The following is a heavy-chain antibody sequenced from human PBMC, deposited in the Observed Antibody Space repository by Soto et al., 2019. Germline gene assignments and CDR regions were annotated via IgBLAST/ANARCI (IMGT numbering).Heavy chain of an antibody. CDR3: ARDRYGNLYGFDP. CDR2: TYYRSKWYN. Sequence: SQTLSLTCAISGDSVSSKSAAWNWIRRSPSRGLEWLGRTYYRSKWYNDYAVSVKSRITINPDTSKNQFSLQLNSVTPEDTAVYYCARDRYGNLYGFDPWGQGTLVTVSS. J-gene: IGHJ5*02. V-gene: IGHV6-1*01. D-gene: IGHD2-2*02. CDR1: GDSVSSKSAA.